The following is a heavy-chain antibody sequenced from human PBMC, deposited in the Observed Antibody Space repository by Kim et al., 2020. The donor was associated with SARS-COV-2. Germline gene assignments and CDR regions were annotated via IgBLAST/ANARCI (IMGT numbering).Heavy chain of an antibody. CDR3: VRAAVRDYNRPHAY. CDR1: GGTFSNYA. J-gene: IGHJ4*02. CDR2: FLPIVDSP. V-gene: IGHV1-69*13. Sequence: SVKVSCKASGGTFSNYAISWVRQAPGQGLEWVGGFLPIVDSPDYAQKFQGRASITADESTSTAYMELTSLTSDDTALYYCVRAAVRDYNRPHAYWGLGTLVTVSS. D-gene: IGHD4-17*01.